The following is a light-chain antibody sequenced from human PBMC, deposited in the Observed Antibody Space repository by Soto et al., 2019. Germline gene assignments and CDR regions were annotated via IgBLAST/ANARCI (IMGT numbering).Light chain of an antibody. CDR2: AAS. Sequence: DIQMTQSPSSVSASVGDRVTITCRAGQGINNWLAWYQEKPGKAPKLLIYAASNLQSGVPSRFSGSGSGTEFTLTISSLQPDDFATYYCQHYNSYSEAFGQGTKVDIK. V-gene: IGKV1D-16*01. J-gene: IGKJ1*01. CDR3: QHYNSYSEA. CDR1: QGINNW.